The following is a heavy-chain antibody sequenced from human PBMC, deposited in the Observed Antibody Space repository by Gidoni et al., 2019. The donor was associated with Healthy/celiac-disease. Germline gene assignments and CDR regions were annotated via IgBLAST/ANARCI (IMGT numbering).Heavy chain of an antibody. D-gene: IGHD2-2*01. V-gene: IGHV3-23*01. CDR1: GAPFSSYA. Sequence: EVKLLESGGGLVQPGGSLILSCAASGAPFSSYAMSWVGRAPGKGLGWVSAVRVSGGSTYYADPVKGRFTIARDNSKNTLYLQMNSLRAEDTAVYYCAKDWGYCSSTSCSGWFDPWGQGTLVTVSS. CDR2: VRVSGGST. J-gene: IGHJ5*02. CDR3: AKDWGYCSSTSCSGWFDP.